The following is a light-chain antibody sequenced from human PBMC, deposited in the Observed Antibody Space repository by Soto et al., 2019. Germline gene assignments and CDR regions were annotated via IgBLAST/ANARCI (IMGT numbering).Light chain of an antibody. V-gene: IGLV2-23*01. CDR1: SRDIGSHNL. J-gene: IGLJ2*01. CDR2: EGS. Sequence: HSALTQPESVSGSHGQSITISCTGTSRDIGSHNLVSWYQHHPGKAPKLMSYEGSKRPSGFSNRFSGSKSGNTASLTISGLQAEDDADDYCCSFAGSRTYVVFGGGTKLTVL. CDR3: CSFAGSRTYVV.